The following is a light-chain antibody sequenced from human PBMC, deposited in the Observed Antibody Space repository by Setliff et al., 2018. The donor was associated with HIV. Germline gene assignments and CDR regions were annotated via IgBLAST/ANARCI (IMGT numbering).Light chain of an antibody. V-gene: IGLV2-14*01. J-gene: IGLJ1*01. Sequence: QSALTQPASVSGSPGQSITISCTGTSSDVGGYNYVSWYQQHPDKAPKFMIYDVSKRPSGVSNRFSGSKSGNTASRTISGLQAEDEADYYCSSYTSSSTYVFGTGTKVTVL. CDR2: DVS. CDR3: SSYTSSSTYV. CDR1: SSDVGGYNY.